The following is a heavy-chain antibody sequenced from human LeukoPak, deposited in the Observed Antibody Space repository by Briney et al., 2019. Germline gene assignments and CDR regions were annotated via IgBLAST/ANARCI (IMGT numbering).Heavy chain of an antibody. CDR2: ISGSGGST. J-gene: IGHJ3*02. CDR1: GFTFSSYA. V-gene: IGHV3-23*01. D-gene: IGHD3-3*01. CDR3: AKWYYDFWSGYAPSAFDI. Sequence: PGGXLRLSCAASGFTFSSYAMSWVRQAPGKGLEWVSAISGSGGSTYYADSVKGRFTISRDNSKNTLYLQMNSLRAEDTAVYYCAKWYYDFWSGYAPSAFDIWGQGTMVTVSS.